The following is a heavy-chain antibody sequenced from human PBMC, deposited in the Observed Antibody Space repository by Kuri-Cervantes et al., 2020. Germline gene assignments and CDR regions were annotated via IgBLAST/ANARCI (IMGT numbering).Heavy chain of an antibody. V-gene: IGHV3-21*01. CDR1: GFTFSSYS. CDR2: ISSSSSYI. CDR3: ARDPYYHDIEATVKNDDY. D-gene: IGHD5-12*01. J-gene: IGHJ4*02. Sequence: ETLSLTCAASGFTFSSYSMNWVRQAPGKGLEWVSSISSSSSYIYYADSVKGRFTISRDNAKNSLYLQMNSLRDEDTAVYYCARDPYYHDIEATVKNDDYWGQGTLVTVSS.